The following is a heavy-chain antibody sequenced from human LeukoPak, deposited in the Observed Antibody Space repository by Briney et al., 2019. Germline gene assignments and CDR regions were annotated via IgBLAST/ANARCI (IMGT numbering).Heavy chain of an antibody. J-gene: IGHJ5*02. D-gene: IGHD3-9*01. CDR2: INHSGST. CDR3: ARDSLHYDILTGYYRSDSFWFDP. CDR1: GGSFSGYY. Sequence: SETLSLTCAVYGGSFSGYYWSWIRQPPGKGLEWIGEINHSGSTNYNPSLKSRVTISVDTSKNQFSLKLSSVTAADTAVYYCARDSLHYDILTGYYRSDSFWFDPWGQGTLVTVSS. V-gene: IGHV4-34*01.